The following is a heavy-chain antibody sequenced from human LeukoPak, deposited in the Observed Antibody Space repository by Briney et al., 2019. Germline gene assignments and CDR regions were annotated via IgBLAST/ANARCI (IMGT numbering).Heavy chain of an antibody. D-gene: IGHD6-19*01. CDR2: VYYSGGGT. Sequence: SETLSLSCTVSRGSITDNYWSWIRQPPGKGPEWIGYVYYSGGGTNYNPSLKSRVTMSVDTSKNHFSLKLGSVTAADTAVYYCARGNSSGWYGGFDYWGQGILVTVSS. V-gene: IGHV4-59*01. CDR1: RGSITDNY. J-gene: IGHJ4*02. CDR3: ARGNSSGWYGGFDY.